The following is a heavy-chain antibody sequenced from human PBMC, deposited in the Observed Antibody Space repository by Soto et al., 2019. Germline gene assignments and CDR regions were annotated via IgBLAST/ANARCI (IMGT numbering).Heavy chain of an antibody. V-gene: IGHV4-61*01. CDR3: AREGCGGDCYSVYYYYGMDV. CDR1: GGSVSSGSYY. D-gene: IGHD2-21*02. CDR2: IYYSGST. J-gene: IGHJ6*02. Sequence: SETLSLTCTVSGGSVSSGSYYWSWIRQPPGKGLEWIGYIYYSGSTNYNPSLKSRVTISVDTSKNQFSLKLSSVTAADTAVYYCAREGCGGDCYSVYYYYGMDVWGQGTTVTVS.